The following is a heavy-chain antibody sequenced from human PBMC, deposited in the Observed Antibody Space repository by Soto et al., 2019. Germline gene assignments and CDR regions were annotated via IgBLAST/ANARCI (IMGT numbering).Heavy chain of an antibody. Sequence: GESLKISCKGSGYRFISYWISWVRQMHGKGLEWMGRIDPSDSYTNYSPSFQGHVTISADKSISTAYLQWSSLKASDTAMYYCASPPGHSSGLIYYGMDVWGQGTTVTVSS. V-gene: IGHV5-10-1*01. J-gene: IGHJ6*02. CDR2: IDPSDSYT. D-gene: IGHD6-6*01. CDR1: GYRFISYW. CDR3: ASPPGHSSGLIYYGMDV.